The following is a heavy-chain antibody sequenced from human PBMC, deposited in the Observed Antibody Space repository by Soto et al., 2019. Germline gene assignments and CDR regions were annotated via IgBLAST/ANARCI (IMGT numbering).Heavy chain of an antibody. V-gene: IGHV3-30-3*01. CDR3: AREWSGSGTPLGYYGMDV. CDR2: ISYDGSNK. D-gene: IGHD3-10*01. J-gene: IGHJ6*02. CDR1: GFTFSSYA. Sequence: GGSLRLSCAASGFTFSSYAMHWVRQAPGKGLEWVAVISYDGSNKYYADSVKGRFTISRDNSKNTLYLQMNSLRAEDTAVYYCAREWSGSGTPLGYYGMDVWGQGTTVTVSS.